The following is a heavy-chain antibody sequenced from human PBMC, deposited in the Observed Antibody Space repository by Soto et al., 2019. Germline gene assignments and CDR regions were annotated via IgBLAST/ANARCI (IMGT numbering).Heavy chain of an antibody. CDR2: INQDGSEK. J-gene: IGHJ4*02. CDR1: GFTFSTSW. V-gene: IGHV3-7*01. Sequence: EVHLVESGGGLVQPGGSLRLSYAASGFTFSTSWMDWVRQTPGKGLEWVANINQDGSEKNYVDSVKGRFTISRDNAKNSQFLQMSSLTAEDSGLYYCTRYLDFWGQGTLVTVSS. CDR3: TRYLDF.